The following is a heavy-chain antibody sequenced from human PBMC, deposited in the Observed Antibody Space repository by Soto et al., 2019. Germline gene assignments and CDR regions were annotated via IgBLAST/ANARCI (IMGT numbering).Heavy chain of an antibody. CDR2: VNDDGTDT. Sequence: EVQLVESGGGLVQPGGSLRLSCAASGFTFSNYWMYWVRQAPGKGLVWVSRVNDDGTDTMHADSVKGRFTISRDNAENTLYLHMNSLGAEDTAVYYCARGGLQHALDVWGQGSTVTVSS. CDR3: ARGGLQHALDV. V-gene: IGHV3-74*03. CDR1: GFTFSNYW. D-gene: IGHD6-13*01. J-gene: IGHJ6*02.